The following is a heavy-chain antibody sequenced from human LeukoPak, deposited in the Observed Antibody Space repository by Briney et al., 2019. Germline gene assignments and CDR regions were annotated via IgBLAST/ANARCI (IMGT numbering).Heavy chain of an antibody. V-gene: IGHV3-30*02. CDR3: AKDQGGALRHAFDI. CDR1: AFIFSKFD. Sequence: GGSLRLSCAASAFIFSKFDMHWVRQAPGKGLEWVAFIQYDGSNKYYADSVKGRFTISRDNSKNTLYLQMNSLRAEDTAVYYCAKDQGGALRHAFDIWGQGTMVTVSS. J-gene: IGHJ3*02. D-gene: IGHD3-16*01. CDR2: IQYDGSNK.